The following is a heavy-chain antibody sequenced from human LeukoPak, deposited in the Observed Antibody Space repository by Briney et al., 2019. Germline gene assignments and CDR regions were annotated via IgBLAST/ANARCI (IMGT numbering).Heavy chain of an antibody. D-gene: IGHD7-27*01. CDR2: ISTTSAHI. J-gene: IGHJ4*01. Sequence: GGSLRLSCAASGFTFSDYSMNWVRQAPGQGVKWVSYISTTSAHIYYADSVKGRFTISRENAKNSLYLQMNRLRDEDTAVYYCATSWGRLDYWGHGTLVTVSS. V-gene: IGHV3-48*02. CDR3: ATSWGRLDY. CDR1: GFTFSDYS.